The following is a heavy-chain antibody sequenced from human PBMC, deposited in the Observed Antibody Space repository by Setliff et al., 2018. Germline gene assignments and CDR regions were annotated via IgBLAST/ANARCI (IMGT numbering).Heavy chain of an antibody. CDR2: IFPTGTT. CDR3: ARYNSSAACVDL. J-gene: IGHJ5*02. D-gene: IGHD1-20*01. CDR1: GDSITSGSVY. Sequence: SETLSLTCTVSGDSITSGSVYWSWIRQPAGKGLEWIGRIFPTGTTNYNPDLKSRVTMSVDTSKKRFSLMLRSVTAADTAIYYCARYNSSAACVDLWGPGTLVTV. V-gene: IGHV4-61*02.